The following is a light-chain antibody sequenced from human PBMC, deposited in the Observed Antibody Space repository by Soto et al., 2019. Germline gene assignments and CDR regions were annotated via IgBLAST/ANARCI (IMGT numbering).Light chain of an antibody. J-gene: IGKJ4*01. Sequence: VLTQSPAILSLSPGERATLSYRASQSVNNYLAWYQQRPGQAPRLLIYDSSNRATGIPARFSASGSGTDFTLTISSLEPEDFAVYYCQQRRVWPLTFGGGTKVEIK. V-gene: IGKV3-11*01. CDR2: DSS. CDR3: QQRRVWPLT. CDR1: QSVNNY.